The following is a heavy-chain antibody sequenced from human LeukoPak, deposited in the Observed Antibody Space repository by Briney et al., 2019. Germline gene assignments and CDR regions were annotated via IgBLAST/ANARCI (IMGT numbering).Heavy chain of an antibody. CDR3: TRGPLWVKERLFDP. Sequence: PSETLSLTCAVYGGSFSGYYWSWIRQPPGKGLEWIGEINHSGSTNYNPSLKSRVAISVDTSKNQFSLKLRSVTAADTAVYYCTRGPLWVKERLFDPWGQGTLATVSS. D-gene: IGHD3-16*01. CDR2: INHSGST. J-gene: IGHJ5*02. V-gene: IGHV4-34*01. CDR1: GGSFSGYY.